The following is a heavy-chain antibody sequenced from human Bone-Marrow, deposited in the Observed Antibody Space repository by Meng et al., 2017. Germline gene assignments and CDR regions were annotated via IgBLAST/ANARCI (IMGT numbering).Heavy chain of an antibody. Sequence: SETLSPTCTVSGGSISSSTYYWGWIRQPPGKGLEWIGSMYYSGSTYYNPSLKGRVAISLDTSKTQFSLRLSSVTAADTAVYYCARTPGVTNYYNDAFDIWGQGTMVTVSS. D-gene: IGHD4-17*01. CDR3: ARTPGVTNYYNDAFDI. V-gene: IGHV4-39*07. CDR2: MYYSGST. J-gene: IGHJ3*02. CDR1: GGSISSSTYY.